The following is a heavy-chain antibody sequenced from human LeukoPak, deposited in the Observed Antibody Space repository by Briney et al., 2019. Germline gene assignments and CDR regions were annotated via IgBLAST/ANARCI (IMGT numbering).Heavy chain of an antibody. CDR1: GFTVSSNY. CDR3: AKPTVVKGERYYYHYYMDV. CDR2: ISYTGGNT. Sequence: GGSLRLSCAASGFTVSSNYMSWVRQAPGKGLEWVSSISYTGGNTFYADSVKGRFTISRDNSKNTLFLQMNSLRAEDTAVYYCAKPTVVKGERYYYHYYMDVWGKGTTVTITS. V-gene: IGHV3-23*01. D-gene: IGHD4-23*01. J-gene: IGHJ6*03.